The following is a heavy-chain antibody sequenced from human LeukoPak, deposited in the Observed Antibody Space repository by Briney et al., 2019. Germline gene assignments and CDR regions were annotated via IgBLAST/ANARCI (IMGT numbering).Heavy chain of an antibody. CDR1: GFIFSSYA. V-gene: IGHV3-64*01. J-gene: IGHJ6*02. Sequence: GGSLRLSCAASGFIFSSYAMHWVRQAPGKGLEYVSAISSNGGSTYYANSVKGRFTISRDNSKNTLYLQMGSLRAEDMAVYYCARVFCSGGSCYTPRGYGMDVWGQGTTVTVSS. D-gene: IGHD2-15*01. CDR3: ARVFCSGGSCYTPRGYGMDV. CDR2: ISSNGGST.